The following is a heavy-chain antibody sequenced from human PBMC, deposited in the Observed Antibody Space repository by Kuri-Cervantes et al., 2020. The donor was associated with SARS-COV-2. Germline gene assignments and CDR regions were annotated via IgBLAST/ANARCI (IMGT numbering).Heavy chain of an antibody. CDR2: ISSSSSYI. V-gene: IGHV3-21*01. CDR1: GSTFSSYS. Sequence: GESLKISCAASGSTFSSYSMNWVRQAPGKGLEWVSSISSSSSYIYYADSVKGRFTISRDNAKNSLYLQMNSLRVEDTAVYYCVKDFWSGYPTYYFDYWGQGTQVTVSS. CDR3: VKDFWSGYPTYYFDY. D-gene: IGHD3-3*01. J-gene: IGHJ4*02.